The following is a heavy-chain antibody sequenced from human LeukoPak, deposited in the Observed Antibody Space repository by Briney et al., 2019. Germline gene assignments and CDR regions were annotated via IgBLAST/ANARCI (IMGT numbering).Heavy chain of an antibody. Sequence: SQTLSLTCAISGDSVSSNSAAWNWIRQSPSRGLEWLGRTYYRSKWYNDYAPSVKSRITINPDTSKNQFSLQLNSVTPEDTAVYYCAIVGGTYLYNPFDIWGQGTMVTVSS. V-gene: IGHV6-1*01. J-gene: IGHJ3*02. D-gene: IGHD1-26*01. CDR2: TYYRSKWYN. CDR3: AIVGGTYLYNPFDI. CDR1: GDSVSSNSAA.